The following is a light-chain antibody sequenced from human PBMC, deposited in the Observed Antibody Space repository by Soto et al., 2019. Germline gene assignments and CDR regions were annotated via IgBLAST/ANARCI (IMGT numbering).Light chain of an antibody. CDR1: QSISSW. CDR2: KAS. Sequence: DIPMTQSPSLLAASVGDRVTITFRASQSISSWLAWYQQKPGKAPNLLIHKASHLESGVPSRFSGSGSGTEFTLTISSLQPGDFATYYCQHYNTYPWTFGQGTKVDI. CDR3: QHYNTYPWT. V-gene: IGKV1-5*03. J-gene: IGKJ1*01.